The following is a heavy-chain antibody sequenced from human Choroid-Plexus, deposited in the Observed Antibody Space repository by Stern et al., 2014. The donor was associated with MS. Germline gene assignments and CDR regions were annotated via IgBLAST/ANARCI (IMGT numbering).Heavy chain of an antibody. CDR1: GFTFGSCA. Sequence: VQLVESGGGVVQPGRPLRLSCVASGFTFGSCAMHWVCQAPGKGLEWVAGVTYDGSNNYYADSVKGRFTISRDNSQNTLYMQMSSLRPEDTAVYYCAKDRHYLTYFFDHWGQGSLVTVSS. J-gene: IGHJ5*02. V-gene: IGHV3-30*18. CDR3: AKDRHYLTYFFDH. D-gene: IGHD2/OR15-2a*01. CDR2: VTYDGSNN.